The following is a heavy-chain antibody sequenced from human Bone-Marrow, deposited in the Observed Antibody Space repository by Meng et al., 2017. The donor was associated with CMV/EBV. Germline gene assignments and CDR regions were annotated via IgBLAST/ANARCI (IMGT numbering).Heavy chain of an antibody. D-gene: IGHD2-2*01. Sequence: GGSLRLSCAASGFTFSNYWMSWVRQAPGKGLEWVANIKQDGSEKYYVDSVKGRFTISRDNGKNSLFLHMNSLRAEDTAVYYCATDLPGVVAVPGGSDCWGQGTLVTVSS. J-gene: IGHJ4*02. CDR1: GFTFSNYW. CDR2: IKQDGSEK. V-gene: IGHV3-7*01. CDR3: ATDLPGVVAVPGGSDC.